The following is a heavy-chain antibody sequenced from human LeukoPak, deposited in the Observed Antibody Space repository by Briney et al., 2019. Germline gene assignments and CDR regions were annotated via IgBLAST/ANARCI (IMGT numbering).Heavy chain of an antibody. CDR3: ARASTGNFYYFDH. J-gene: IGHJ4*02. Sequence: SETLSLTCTVSGGSTSSHYWSWIRQPAGKGLEWIGRINTSGSTNYNPSLKSRVILSIDTSKNQFSLRLSSVTAADTAIYYCARASTGNFYYFDHWGQGTLVTVSS. CDR1: GGSTSSHY. CDR2: INTSGST. D-gene: IGHD3-10*01. V-gene: IGHV4-4*07.